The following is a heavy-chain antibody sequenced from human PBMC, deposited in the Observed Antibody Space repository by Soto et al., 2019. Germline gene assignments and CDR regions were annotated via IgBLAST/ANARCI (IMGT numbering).Heavy chain of an antibody. CDR1: GFTFDDYA. CDR3: AKEGAGDYFDY. Sequence: GGSLRLSCAASGFTFDDYAMHWVRQAPGKGLEWVSGISWNSGSIGYADSVKGRFTISRDNAKNSLYMQMNSLRAEDTALYYCAKEGAGDYFDYWGQGTLVTVSS. CDR2: ISWNSGSI. V-gene: IGHV3-9*01. J-gene: IGHJ4*02. D-gene: IGHD2-21*01.